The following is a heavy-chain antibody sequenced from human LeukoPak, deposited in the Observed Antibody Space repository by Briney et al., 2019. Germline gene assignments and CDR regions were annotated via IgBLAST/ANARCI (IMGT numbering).Heavy chain of an antibody. D-gene: IGHD3-16*01. Sequence: ASVKVACKASGYTFTGYYMHWERQAPGQWLQWMGWINPNGGDTNYAQKFQGRVTMTRDTSISTAYMELSRLRSDDTAVYYCARDNDSRDPPHFDYWGQGTLVTVSS. CDR2: INPNGGDT. CDR1: GYTFTGYY. J-gene: IGHJ4*02. V-gene: IGHV1-2*02. CDR3: ARDNDSRDPPHFDY.